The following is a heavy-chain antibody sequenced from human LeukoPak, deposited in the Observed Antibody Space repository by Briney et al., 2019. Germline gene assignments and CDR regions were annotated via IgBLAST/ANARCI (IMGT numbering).Heavy chain of an antibody. CDR2: INHSGST. J-gene: IGHJ4*02. D-gene: IGHD6-19*01. CDR3: ARGRKTGYSIGWSDY. Sequence: SETLSLTCAVYGGSFSGYYWSWIRQPPGKGLEWIGEINHSGSTNYNPSLKSRVTISVDTSKNQFSLKLSSVTAADTAVYYCARGRKTGYSIGWSDYWGQGTLVTVSS. CDR1: GGSFSGYY. V-gene: IGHV4-34*01.